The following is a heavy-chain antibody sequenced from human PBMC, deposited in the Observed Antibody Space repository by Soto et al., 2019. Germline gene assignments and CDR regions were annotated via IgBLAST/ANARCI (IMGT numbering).Heavy chain of an antibody. CDR3: ARLSFSYGVDV. V-gene: IGHV4-4*02. CDR1: GGSISSANW. CDR2: IYHGGST. Sequence: SETLSLTCAVSGGSISSANWWTWVRQPPGKGLEWIGEIYHGGSTSYNPSLKSRVTLSLDKFKNHFSLNLTSVTAADTAVYYCARLSFSYGVDVWGQGTTVTVSS. J-gene: IGHJ6*02.